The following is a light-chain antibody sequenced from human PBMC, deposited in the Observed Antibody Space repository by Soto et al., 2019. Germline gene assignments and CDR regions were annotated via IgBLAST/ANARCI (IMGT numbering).Light chain of an antibody. CDR2: GAS. CDR3: QHYGSSPWT. Sequence: EIVLTQSPGTPSLSPGERATLSCRASQSVSKYLAWYQQKPGQAPRVLIYGASSRATGIPDRFSGSGSGTDFTLTISRLEPEDFVVYYCQHYGSSPWTFGQGTKVEIK. J-gene: IGKJ1*01. CDR1: QSVSKY. V-gene: IGKV3-20*01.